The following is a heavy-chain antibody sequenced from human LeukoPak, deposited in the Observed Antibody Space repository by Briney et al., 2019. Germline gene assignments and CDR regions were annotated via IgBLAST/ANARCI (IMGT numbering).Heavy chain of an antibody. CDR2: MSGSGVNT. CDR3: AKGVANLDY. Sequence: GGSLRLSCAASGFTFRSYGMSWVRQAPGKGLEWVSGMSGSGVNTDYADSVKGRFTISRDNSKNTLYLQMNSLRAEDTAVYYCAKGVANLDYWGQGTLVTVSS. CDR1: GFTFRSYG. V-gene: IGHV3-23*01. D-gene: IGHD5-12*01. J-gene: IGHJ4*02.